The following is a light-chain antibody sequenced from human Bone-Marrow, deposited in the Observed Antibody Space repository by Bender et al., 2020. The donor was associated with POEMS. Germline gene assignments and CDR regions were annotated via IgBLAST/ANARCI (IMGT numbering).Light chain of an antibody. Sequence: QSALTQPASVSGSPGQSITISCTGTSSDVGAYSYVSWYQQHSGKVPKLMIFGVNYRPSGVSNRFSGSQSGNTASLTISGLQAEDEADYFCASHTTTSTAYVFGSGTRVTVL. CDR3: ASHTTTSTAYV. V-gene: IGLV2-14*03. J-gene: IGLJ1*01. CDR1: SSDVGAYSY. CDR2: GVN.